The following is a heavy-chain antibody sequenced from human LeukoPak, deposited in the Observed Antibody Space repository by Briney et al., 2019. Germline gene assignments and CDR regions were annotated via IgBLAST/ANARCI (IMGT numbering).Heavy chain of an antibody. J-gene: IGHJ4*02. D-gene: IGHD2-2*01. V-gene: IGHV1-2*02. CDR3: ARALYHTFDY. CDR1: GYTFTGYY. Sequence: ASVKVSCKASGYTFTGYYMHWVRQAPGQGLEWMGWINPNSGGTNYAQKFQGSVTMTRDTSISTVYMELSRLRSDDTAVYYCARALYHTFDYWGQGTLVTVSS. CDR2: INPNSGGT.